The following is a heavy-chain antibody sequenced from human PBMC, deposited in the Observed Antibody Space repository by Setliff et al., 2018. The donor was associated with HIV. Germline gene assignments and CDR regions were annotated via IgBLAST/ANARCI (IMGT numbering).Heavy chain of an antibody. J-gene: IGHJ4*02. Sequence: SETLSLTCAVYGGSLTGHYWSWIRQPPGKGLEWIGESNHGGGTNYNPSLKSRVTISVDTSKNQFSLKLSSVTAADTAVYYCAGFHPYDYDSDYYGYYFDYWGQGTLVTVSS. V-gene: IGHV4-34*01. D-gene: IGHD3-22*01. CDR2: SNHGGGT. CDR1: GGSLTGHY. CDR3: AGFHPYDYDSDYYGYYFDY.